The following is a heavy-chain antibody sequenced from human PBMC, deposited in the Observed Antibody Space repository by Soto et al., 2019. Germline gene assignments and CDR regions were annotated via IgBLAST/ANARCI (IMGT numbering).Heavy chain of an antibody. Sequence: ASVKVSCTVSGYTLTDLSMHWVRQAPVKVLEWMGGFDPEDGETIYAQKFQGRVTMTEDTSTDTAYMELSSLRSEDTAVYYCATRKGSSSDLVYYYYGMDVWGQGTTVTVSS. CDR2: FDPEDGET. CDR1: GYTLTDLS. V-gene: IGHV1-24*01. J-gene: IGHJ6*02. D-gene: IGHD6-6*01. CDR3: ATRKGSSSDLVYYYYGMDV.